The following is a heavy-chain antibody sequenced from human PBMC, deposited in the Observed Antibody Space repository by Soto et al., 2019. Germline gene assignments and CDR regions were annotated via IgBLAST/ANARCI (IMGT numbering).Heavy chain of an antibody. CDR2: VSVYGGST. CDR1: GFIFSDFA. Sequence: DVQLLKSGGDLVQPGESLRLSCAASGFIFSDFAMSWVRQTPGKGLEWVSAVSVYGGSTHYSDAVKGRFTISRYNSIDTLFLQINSLRAEDTAVYYCARRPTGDSHWYFDLWGRGTLVTVSS. V-gene: IGHV3-23*01. CDR3: ARRPTGDSHWYFDL. J-gene: IGHJ2*01. D-gene: IGHD2-21*01.